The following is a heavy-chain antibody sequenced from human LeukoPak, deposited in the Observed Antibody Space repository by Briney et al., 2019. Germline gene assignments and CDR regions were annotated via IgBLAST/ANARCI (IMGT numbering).Heavy chain of an antibody. V-gene: IGHV3-30*01. D-gene: IGHD6-13*01. J-gene: IGHJ6*03. Sequence: GGSLRLSCAASGFTFSSYAMHWVRQAPGKGLEWVAVISYDGSNKYYADSVKGRFTISRDNSKNTLYLQMNSLRAEDTAVYYCARDAHSWYKGGGYYYYMDVWGKGTTVTVSS. CDR1: GFTFSSYA. CDR2: ISYDGSNK. CDR3: ARDAHSWYKGGGYYYYMDV.